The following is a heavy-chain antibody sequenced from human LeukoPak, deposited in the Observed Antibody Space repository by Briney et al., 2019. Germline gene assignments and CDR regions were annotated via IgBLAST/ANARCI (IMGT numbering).Heavy chain of an antibody. Sequence: ASVKVSCKASGYTFTSYDINWVRQATGQGLEWMGWMNPNSGNTGYAQKFQGRVTMTRNTSISTAYMELSSLRSEDTAVYYCARGRGAYCGGDCYLGYWGQGTLVTVSS. CDR3: ARGRGAYCGGDCYLGY. CDR2: MNPNSGNT. CDR1: GYTFTSYD. J-gene: IGHJ4*02. D-gene: IGHD2-21*02. V-gene: IGHV1-8*01.